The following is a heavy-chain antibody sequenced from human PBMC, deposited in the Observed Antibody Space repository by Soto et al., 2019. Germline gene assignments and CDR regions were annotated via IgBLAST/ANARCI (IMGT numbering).Heavy chain of an antibody. V-gene: IGHV1-69*01. CDR3: ARESAYGGNPLAFDY. J-gene: IGHJ4*02. CDR2: IIPFFNTS. D-gene: IGHD5-12*01. Sequence: QGQLVQSGAEVKKPGSSVKVSCTASGDTFSSYAISWVRQAPGQGLDWIGGIIPFFNTSNYAQKFQGRVTITADESTSTAYMELSSLRSEDTAIYYCARESAYGGNPLAFDYWGQGTMVSVSS. CDR1: GDTFSSYA.